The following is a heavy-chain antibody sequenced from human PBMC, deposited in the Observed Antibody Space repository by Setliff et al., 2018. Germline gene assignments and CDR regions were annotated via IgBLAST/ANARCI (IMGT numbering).Heavy chain of an antibody. CDR1: GGTFSSYG. V-gene: IGHV1-69*05. CDR2: TIPIFGTT. J-gene: IGHJ6*03. Sequence: GASVKVSCKASGGTFSSYGISWVRQAPGRGLEWMGGTIPIFGTTDYAQKFQGRVTIITDESTSTAFMQLSSLRSEDTAVYYCVREGVDSRSSTDYRYYMDVWGKGTTVTVSS. D-gene: IGHD3-22*01. CDR3: VREGVDSRSSTDYRYYMDV.